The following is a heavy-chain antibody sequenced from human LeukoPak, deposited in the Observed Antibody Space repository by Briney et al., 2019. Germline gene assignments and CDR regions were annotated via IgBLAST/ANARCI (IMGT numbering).Heavy chain of an antibody. D-gene: IGHD2-15*01. CDR1: GYTLTELS. V-gene: IGHV1-24*01. CDR3: ATDRGCSGGSCYPDY. CDR2: FDPEDGET. J-gene: IGHJ4*02. Sequence: PGASVKVSCKVSGYTLTELSMHWVRQAPGKGLEWMGGFDPEDGETIYAQKFQGRVTMTEDTSTDTAYMELSSLRSEDTAVYYCATDRGCSGGSCYPDYWGQGTLVTVSS.